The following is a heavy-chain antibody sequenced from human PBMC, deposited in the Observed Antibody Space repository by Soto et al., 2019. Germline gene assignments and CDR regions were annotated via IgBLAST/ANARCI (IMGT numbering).Heavy chain of an antibody. D-gene: IGHD3-3*01. CDR3: ARDYDFWSGYSRNYGMDV. CDR2: IWYDGSNK. V-gene: IGHV3-33*01. CDR1: GFTFSSYG. J-gene: IGHJ6*02. Sequence: ESGGGVVQPGRSLRLSCAASGFTFSSYGMHWVRQAPGKGLEWVAVIWYDGSNKYYADSVKGRFTISRDNSKNTLYLQMNSLRAEDTAVYYCARDYDFWSGYSRNYGMDVWGQGTTVTVSS.